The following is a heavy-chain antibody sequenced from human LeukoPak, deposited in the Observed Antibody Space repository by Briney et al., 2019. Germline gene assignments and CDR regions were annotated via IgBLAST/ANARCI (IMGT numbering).Heavy chain of an antibody. Sequence: SETLSLTCTVTGGSVSSDNYYWRWLRQPPGTGLEWLGYMYNSGSTNYSPSLKSRVTMSADTSKNQLSLKLSAVTAADTAVYYCARGKYSSSWYIFDPWGQGALVTVSS. CDR1: GGSVSSDNYY. V-gene: IGHV4-61*01. CDR2: MYNSGST. J-gene: IGHJ5*02. D-gene: IGHD6-13*01. CDR3: ARGKYSSSWYIFDP.